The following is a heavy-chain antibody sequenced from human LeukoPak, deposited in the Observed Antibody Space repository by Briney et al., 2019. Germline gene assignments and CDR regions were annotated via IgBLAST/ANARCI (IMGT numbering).Heavy chain of an antibody. CDR3: ARDPFRRDSSSSIYYFYYMDV. Sequence: GGSLRLSCAASGFTFSSYAMHWVRQAPGKGLEYVSAISSNGGSTYYANSVKGRFTISRDNSKNTLYLQMGSLRAEDMAVYYCARDPFRRDSSSSIYYFYYMDVWGKGTTVTISS. J-gene: IGHJ6*03. D-gene: IGHD6-13*01. CDR2: ISSNGGST. V-gene: IGHV3-64*01. CDR1: GFTFSSYA.